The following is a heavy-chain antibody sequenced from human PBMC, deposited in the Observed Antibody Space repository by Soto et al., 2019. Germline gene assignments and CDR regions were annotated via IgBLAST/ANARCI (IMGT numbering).Heavy chain of an antibody. CDR3: ARGVRTYGGNLNPFDY. CDR1: GGTFSSYA. J-gene: IGHJ4*02. D-gene: IGHD2-15*01. V-gene: IGHV1-69*01. CDR2: ILPIFGTA. Sequence: QVQLVQSGAEVKKPGSSVKVSCKASGGTFSSYAISWVRQAPGQGLEWMGGILPIFGTANYAQKFQGRVTITADASTSTAYMDLSSMRFEDTAVYYCARGVRTYGGNLNPFDYWGQGTLVTVSS.